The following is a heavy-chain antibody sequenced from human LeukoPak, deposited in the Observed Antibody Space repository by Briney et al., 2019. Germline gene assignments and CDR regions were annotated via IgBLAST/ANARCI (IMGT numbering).Heavy chain of an antibody. CDR2: IYHSGST. J-gene: IGHJ4*02. CDR3: ARVWYSSGWYDY. V-gene: IGHV4-34*01. CDR1: GGSFSGYY. Sequence: SETLSLTCAVYGGSFSGYYWSWIRQPPGEGLEWIGSIYHSGSTYYNPSLKSRVTISVDTSNNQFSLKLSSVTAADTAVYYCARVWYSSGWYDYWGQGTLVTVSS. D-gene: IGHD6-19*01.